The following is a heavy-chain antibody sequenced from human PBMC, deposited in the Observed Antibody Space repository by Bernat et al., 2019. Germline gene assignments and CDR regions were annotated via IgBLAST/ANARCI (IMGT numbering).Heavy chain of an antibody. Sequence: QVQLVESGGGVVQPGRSLRLSCAASGFTFSSYGMHWVRQAPGKGLEWVAVIWYDGSNKYYADSVKGRFTISRDNSKNTLYLQMNSLRAEDTAVYYCARDRDGQFTFDYWGQGTLFTVSS. D-gene: IGHD5-24*01. CDR3: ARDRDGQFTFDY. V-gene: IGHV3-33*01. CDR1: GFTFSSYG. J-gene: IGHJ4*02. CDR2: IWYDGSNK.